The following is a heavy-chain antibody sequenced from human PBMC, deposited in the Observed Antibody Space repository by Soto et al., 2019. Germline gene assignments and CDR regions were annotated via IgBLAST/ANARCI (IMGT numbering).Heavy chain of an antibody. CDR2: IYYSGST. J-gene: IGHJ6*02. Sequence: SETLSLTCTVSGGSISSSSYYWGWIRQHPGKGLEWIGYIYYSGSTYYNPSLKSRVTISVDTSKNQFSLKLSSVTAADTAVYYCARGAYYYYGMDVWGQGTTVTVSS. CDR3: ARGAYYYYGMDV. V-gene: IGHV4-31*03. CDR1: GGSISSSSYY.